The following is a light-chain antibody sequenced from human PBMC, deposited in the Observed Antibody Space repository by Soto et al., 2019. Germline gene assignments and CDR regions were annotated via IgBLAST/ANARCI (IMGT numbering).Light chain of an antibody. CDR3: GAWDSSLSLWV. Sequence: QSVLTQPPSVSAAPGQKVTISCSGSSSTMGNNYVSWYQQLPGTAPKLLIYDNNERPSGIPDRFSGSKSGTSATLGIAGLQAGDEADYYCGAWDSSLSLWVFGGGTPLTVL. V-gene: IGLV1-51*01. CDR1: SSTMGNNY. J-gene: IGLJ3*02. CDR2: DNN.